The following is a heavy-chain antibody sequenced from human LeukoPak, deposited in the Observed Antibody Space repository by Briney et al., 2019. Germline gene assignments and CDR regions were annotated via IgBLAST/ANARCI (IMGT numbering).Heavy chain of an antibody. CDR3: AKGSGSDYYYGMDV. Sequence: GGSLRLSCAASGFTFNSYAMSWVRQAPGKGLEWVSAISGSGGSTYYADSVKGRFTISRDNSKNTLYLQMNSLRAEDTAVYYCAKGSGSDYYYGMDVWGKGTTVTVSS. J-gene: IGHJ6*04. CDR1: GFTFNSYA. CDR2: ISGSGGST. V-gene: IGHV3-23*01. D-gene: IGHD2-15*01.